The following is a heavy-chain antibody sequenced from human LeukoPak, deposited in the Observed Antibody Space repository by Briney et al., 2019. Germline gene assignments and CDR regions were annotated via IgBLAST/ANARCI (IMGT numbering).Heavy chain of an antibody. J-gene: IGHJ4*02. Sequence: ASVKVSCKASGGTSSNYVLNWVRQAPGQGLEWMGRIIPVLDITNYAQKFQGRLSITADKVTDTAYMELSSLTSEDTAVYYCAREAHYGAGSSFFDYWGQGTLVTVSS. CDR3: AREAHYGAGSSFFDY. V-gene: IGHV1-69*04. CDR2: IIPVLDIT. D-gene: IGHD3-10*01. CDR1: GGTSSNYV.